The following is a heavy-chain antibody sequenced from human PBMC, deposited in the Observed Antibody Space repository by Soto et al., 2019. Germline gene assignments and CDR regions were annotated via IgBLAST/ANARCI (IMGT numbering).Heavy chain of an antibody. CDR2: ISGSGGRI. J-gene: IGHJ4*02. V-gene: IGHV3-23*01. D-gene: IGHD3-9*01. CDR1: GFTFSSYA. Sequence: EVQLLESGGGLVQPGGSLRLSCAASGFTFSSYAMSWVRQAPGKGLEWVSAISGSGGRIYYAASVKGRFTISRDNSKNPLYLQMNGLRAEEPAVYYCAKTGYDILIGPRYYFDYCGQGTLVTVSA. CDR3: AKTGYDILIGPRYYFDY.